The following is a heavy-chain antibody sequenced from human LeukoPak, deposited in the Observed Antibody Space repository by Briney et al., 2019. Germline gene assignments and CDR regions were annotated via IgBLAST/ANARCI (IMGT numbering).Heavy chain of an antibody. Sequence: GGSLRLSCAASGFTVSSNYMSWVRQAPGKGLEWVSVIYSGGSTYYADSVKGRFTISRDNSKNTLYLQMNSLRAEDTAVYYCARGLLWFGELSDDYWGQGTLVTVSS. CDR2: IYSGGST. CDR1: GFTVSSNY. J-gene: IGHJ4*02. V-gene: IGHV3-66*01. D-gene: IGHD3-10*01. CDR3: ARGLLWFGELSDDY.